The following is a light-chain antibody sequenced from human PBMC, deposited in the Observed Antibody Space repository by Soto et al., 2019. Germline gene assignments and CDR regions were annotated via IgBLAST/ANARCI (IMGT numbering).Light chain of an antibody. Sequence: QSALTQPRSVSGSPGQSVTISCTGTSSDVGGYNYVSWYQHHPGNAPNLIIYDVTQRPSGIPDRFSGSKSGNTASLTISGLQVDDEADYHCCSYADTYFYVFGSGTKLTVL. CDR1: SSDVGGYNY. CDR3: CSYADTYFYV. J-gene: IGLJ1*01. CDR2: DVT. V-gene: IGLV2-11*01.